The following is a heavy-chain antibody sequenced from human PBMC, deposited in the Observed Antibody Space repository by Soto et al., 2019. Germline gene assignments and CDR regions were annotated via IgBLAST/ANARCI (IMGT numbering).Heavy chain of an antibody. Sequence: QVQLVQSGAEVKKPGASVKVSCKASGYTFTSYGISWVRQAPGQGLEWMGWISAYNGNTNYARKLQGRVTMTTDTSTSTAFMELRSLRSDDTAVYYCARVGRYYGSGCGGMDVWGQGTTVTVSS. CDR1: GYTFTSYG. J-gene: IGHJ6*02. V-gene: IGHV1-18*01. CDR3: ARVGRYYGSGCGGMDV. CDR2: ISAYNGNT. D-gene: IGHD3-10*01.